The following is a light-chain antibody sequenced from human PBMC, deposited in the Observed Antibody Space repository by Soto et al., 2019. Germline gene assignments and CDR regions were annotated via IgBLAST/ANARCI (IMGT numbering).Light chain of an antibody. CDR3: AAWDDSLDGPI. V-gene: IGLV1-44*01. J-gene: IGLJ1*01. CDR2: NNN. CDR1: SSNIGSNS. Sequence: QSVLTQPPSASGTPGQRVIISCSGSSSNIGSNSVNWYQQLPGTAPKLLIYNNNQRPSGVPDRFSGSKSGTSASLGISGLQSEDESYYYCAAWDDSLDGPIFGTGTKLTVL.